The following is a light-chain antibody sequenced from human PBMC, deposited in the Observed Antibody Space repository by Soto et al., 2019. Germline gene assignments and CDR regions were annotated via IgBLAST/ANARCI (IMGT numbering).Light chain of an antibody. J-gene: IGKJ4*01. V-gene: IGKV1-33*01. CDR3: QQYDNVPLS. Sequence: DSQMTKSPSSLSASVGDRVTITCQASQDITNDLNWYQQKPGKAPKVLIYEASNLETGVPSRFSGSGSGTDFTFTISSLQPEDIATYFCQQYDNVPLSFGGGTKVEIK. CDR2: EAS. CDR1: QDITND.